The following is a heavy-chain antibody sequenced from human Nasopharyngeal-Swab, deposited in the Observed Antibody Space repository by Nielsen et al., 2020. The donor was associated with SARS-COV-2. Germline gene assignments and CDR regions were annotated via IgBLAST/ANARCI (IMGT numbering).Heavy chain of an antibody. CDR1: GYTFTGYY. J-gene: IGHJ4*02. D-gene: IGHD2-21*01. CDR2: IIPILGIA. V-gene: IGHV1-69*04. Sequence: SVKVSCKASGYTFTGYYMHWVRQAPGQGLEWMGRIIPILGIANYAQKFQGRVTITADKSTSTAYMELSSLRSDDTAVYYCARDLSWVVIAMNFDYWGQGTLVTVSS. CDR3: ARDLSWVVIAMNFDY.